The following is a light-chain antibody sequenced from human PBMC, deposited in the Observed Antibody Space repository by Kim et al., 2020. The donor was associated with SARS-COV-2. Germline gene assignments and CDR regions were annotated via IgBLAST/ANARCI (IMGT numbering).Light chain of an antibody. J-gene: IGKJ4*01. V-gene: IGKV3-11*01. CDR2: DAS. CDR1: QSVSTY. CDR3: QQRSSWPLT. Sequence: DIVLTQSPATLSLSPGERATLSCRASQSVSTYLAWYQQRSGQAPRVLIYDASNRATGIPARFSGSGSGTDFTLTISSLQPEDFAVYYCQQRSSWPLTIGGGTKVDIK.